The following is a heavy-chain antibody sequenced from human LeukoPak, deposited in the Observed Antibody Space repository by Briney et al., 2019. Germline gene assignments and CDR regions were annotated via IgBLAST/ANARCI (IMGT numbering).Heavy chain of an antibody. CDR1: GYTLTSYY. D-gene: IGHD1-26*01. CDR3: ARGELLPDY. J-gene: IGHJ4*02. Sequence: ASVKVSCKASGYTLTSYYMHWVRQAPGQGPEWMGKINPSDGITNYAQKFQGRVTMTRDTSTSTVYMELSSLRSEDTAVYYCARGELLPDYWGQGTLVTVSS. V-gene: IGHV1-46*01. CDR2: INPSDGIT.